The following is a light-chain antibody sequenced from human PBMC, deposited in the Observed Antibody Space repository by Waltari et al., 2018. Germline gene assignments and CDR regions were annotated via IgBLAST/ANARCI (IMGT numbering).Light chain of an antibody. V-gene: IGLV1-47*01. J-gene: IGLJ3*02. CDR2: RNK. CDR3: AAWADSLSGWV. Sequence: QSVLTQPPSASGTPGQRVTISCSGSSSNIGSNYVYWYQQLPGTAPKLLIYRNKQRPSGVPDRFSGSKSGTSASLAICGLRSEDEADYYCAAWADSLSGWVFGGGTKLTVL. CDR1: SSNIGSNY.